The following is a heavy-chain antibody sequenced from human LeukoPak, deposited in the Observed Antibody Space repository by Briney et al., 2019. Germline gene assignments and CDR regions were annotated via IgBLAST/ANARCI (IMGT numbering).Heavy chain of an antibody. Sequence: KPSETLSLTCTVSGGSVRSYYWSWIRQPPGKGLEWIGYIYYSGSTNYNPSLKSRVTISVDTSKNQFSLKLSSVTAADTAVYYCARRRGIAAAGGDWFDPWGQGTLVTVSS. J-gene: IGHJ5*02. V-gene: IGHV4-59*08. CDR3: ARRRGIAAAGGDWFDP. CDR2: IYYSGST. D-gene: IGHD6-13*01. CDR1: GGSVRSYY.